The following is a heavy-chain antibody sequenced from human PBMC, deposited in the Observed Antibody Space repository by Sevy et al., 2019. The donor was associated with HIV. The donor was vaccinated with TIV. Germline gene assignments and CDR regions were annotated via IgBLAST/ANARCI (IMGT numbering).Heavy chain of an antibody. CDR3: ARETVGSSGVFNY. CDR2: IYYSGST. V-gene: IGHV4-59*13. CDR1: GGSISNYY. J-gene: IGHJ4*02. Sequence: SETLSLTCTVSGGSISNYYWTWIRQPPGKGLEWIGYIYYSGSTNYNPSLKSRVTISIDTSKNQFSLRLNSVTAADTAVYYCARETVGSSGVFNYWGQGTLVTVSS. D-gene: IGHD6-6*01.